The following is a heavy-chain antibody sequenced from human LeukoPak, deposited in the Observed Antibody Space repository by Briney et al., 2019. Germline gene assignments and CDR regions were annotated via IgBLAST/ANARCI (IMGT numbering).Heavy chain of an antibody. CDR2: INHSGST. D-gene: IGHD4-17*01. J-gene: IGHJ4*02. Sequence: SETLSLTCAVYGGSFSGYYWSWIRQPPGKGLEWIGEINHSGSTNYNPSLKSRVTISVDTSKNQFSLKLSSVTAADTAVYYCARVTRDYSIFDYWGQGTLVTVSS. CDR1: GGSFSGYY. V-gene: IGHV4-34*01. CDR3: ARVTRDYSIFDY.